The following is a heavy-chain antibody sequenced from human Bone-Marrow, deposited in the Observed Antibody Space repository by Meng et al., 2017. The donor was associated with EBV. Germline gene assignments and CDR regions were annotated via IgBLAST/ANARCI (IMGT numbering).Heavy chain of an antibody. V-gene: IGHV3-21*01. CDR3: ASGYYDSSGYYFDY. Sequence: EVQLVETGGXXXXXRXSLXLSCATSGVTFSSYSMNWVRQAPGKGLEWVSSISSSSSYIYYADSVKGRFTISRDNAKNSLYLQMNSLRAEDTAVYYCASGYYDSSGYYFDYWGQGTLVTVSS. J-gene: IGHJ4*02. CDR2: ISSSSSYI. CDR1: GVTFSSYS. D-gene: IGHD3-22*01.